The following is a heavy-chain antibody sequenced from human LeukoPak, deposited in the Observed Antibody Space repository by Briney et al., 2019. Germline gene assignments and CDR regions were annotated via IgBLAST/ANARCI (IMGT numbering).Heavy chain of an antibody. CDR2: VYYTGTT. CDR3: ARQSDPYCHYGLDF. CDR1: GGSIKNYY. V-gene: IGHV4-59*01. J-gene: IGHJ6*02. Sequence: PSETLSLTCALSGGSIKNYYWSWIRQPLGKGLEWIGYVYYTGTTSYNPSLKSRVTISVETSKNQFSLTLNSVTAADTAVYHCARQSDPYCHYGLDFWGQGTTVIVSS.